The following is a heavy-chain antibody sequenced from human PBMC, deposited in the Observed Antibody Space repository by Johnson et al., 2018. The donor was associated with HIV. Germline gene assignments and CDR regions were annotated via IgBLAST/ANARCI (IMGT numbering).Heavy chain of an antibody. CDR3: AKDVVAVAGNDAFDI. Sequence: QVQLMESGGGVVQPGGSLRLSCAASGFTFSSYGMHWVRQAPGKGLEWVAFIRDDGSNQHYVASVKGQFPTSRDNSKNTLYLQMNSLRAEDTAVYYCAKDVVAVAGNDAFDIWGQGTMVTVSS. J-gene: IGHJ3*02. D-gene: IGHD6-19*01. V-gene: IGHV3-30*02. CDR2: IRDDGSNQ. CDR1: GFTFSSYG.